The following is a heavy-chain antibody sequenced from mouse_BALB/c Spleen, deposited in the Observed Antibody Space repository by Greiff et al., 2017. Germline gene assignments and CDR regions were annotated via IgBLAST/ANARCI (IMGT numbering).Heavy chain of an antibody. V-gene: IGHV3-2*02. D-gene: IGHD2-1*01. CDR1: GYSITSDYA. CDR3: ARETYGNYWFAY. Sequence: VQLKESGPGLVKPSQSLSLTCTVTGYSITSDYAWNWIRQFPGNKLEWMGYISYSGSTSYNPSLKSRISITRDTSKNQFFLQLNSVTTEDTATYYCARETYGNYWFAYWGQGTLVTVSA. J-gene: IGHJ3*01. CDR2: ISYSGST.